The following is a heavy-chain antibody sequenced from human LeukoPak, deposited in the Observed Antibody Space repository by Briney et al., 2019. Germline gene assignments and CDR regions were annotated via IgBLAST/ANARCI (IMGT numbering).Heavy chain of an antibody. D-gene: IGHD3-10*01. CDR1: GGSISSYY. CDR3: ASRTYYGSGPDY. V-gene: IGHV4-59*01. J-gene: IGHJ4*02. Sequence: SETLSLTCTVSGGSISSYYWSWIRQPPGKGLEWIGYIYYRGSTNYSPSLKSRVTISVDTSKNQFSLRLTSVTAADTAMYYCASRTYYGSGPDYWGQGTLVTVSS. CDR2: IYYRGST.